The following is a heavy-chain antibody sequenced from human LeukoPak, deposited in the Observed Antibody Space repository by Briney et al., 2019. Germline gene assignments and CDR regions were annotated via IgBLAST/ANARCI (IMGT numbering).Heavy chain of an antibody. J-gene: IGHJ4*02. V-gene: IGHV3-49*04. CDR2: IRSKAYGGTT. D-gene: IGHD3-22*01. CDR1: GFTFGDYA. CDR3: TVYYDSSGYFDY. Sequence: GGSLRLSCTASGFTFGDYAMSWVRQAPGKGLEWVGSIRSKAYGGTTEYAASVKGRFTISRDDSKSIAYLQMNSLKTEDTAVYYCTVYYDSSGYFDYWGQGTLVTVSS.